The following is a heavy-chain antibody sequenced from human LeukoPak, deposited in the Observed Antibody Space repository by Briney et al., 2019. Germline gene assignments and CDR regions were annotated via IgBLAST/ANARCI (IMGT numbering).Heavy chain of an antibody. Sequence: SETLSLTCTVSGGSISSYYWSWIRQPPGKGLEWIGYIYYSGSTYYNPSLKSRVTISVDTSKNQFSLKLSSVTAADTAVYYCARATIFGVVINFFDYWGQGTLVTVSS. D-gene: IGHD3-3*01. J-gene: IGHJ4*02. CDR3: ARATIFGVVINFFDY. CDR2: IYYSGST. CDR1: GGSISSYY. V-gene: IGHV4-59*06.